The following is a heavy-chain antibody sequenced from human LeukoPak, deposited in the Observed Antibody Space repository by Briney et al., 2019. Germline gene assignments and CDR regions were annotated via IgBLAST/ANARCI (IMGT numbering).Heavy chain of an antibody. CDR2: ISSSSSYI. CDR3: ARDRGYCSSTSCYQLAYYYYYGMDV. D-gene: IGHD2-2*01. Sequence: KPGGPLRLSCAASGFTFSSYSMTWVRQAPGEGLEWVSSISSSSSYIYYADSVKGRFTISRDNAKNSLYLQMNSLRAEDTAVYYCARDRGYCSSTSCYQLAYYYYYGMDVWGQGTTVTVSS. J-gene: IGHJ6*02. CDR1: GFTFSSYS. V-gene: IGHV3-21*01.